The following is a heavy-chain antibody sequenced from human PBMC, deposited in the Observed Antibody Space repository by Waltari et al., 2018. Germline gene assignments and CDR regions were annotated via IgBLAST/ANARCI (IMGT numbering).Heavy chain of an antibody. D-gene: IGHD3-16*01. CDR3: AKDGGDGYNTRGFDY. Sequence: EVQLVESGGGLVQHGRSLRLSCAASGFTFDDFAMPWVRQPPGKGLEWVSGINWKSGNIAYADSVKGRFTISRDNAKNSLYLQMNSLRAEDTALYYCAKDGGDGYNTRGFDYWGQGTLVTVSS. CDR2: INWKSGNI. J-gene: IGHJ4*02. CDR1: GFTFDDFA. V-gene: IGHV3-9*01.